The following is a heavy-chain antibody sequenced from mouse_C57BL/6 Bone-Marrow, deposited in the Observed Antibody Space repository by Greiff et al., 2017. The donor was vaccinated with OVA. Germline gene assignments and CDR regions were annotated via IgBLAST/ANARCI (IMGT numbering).Heavy chain of an antibody. Sequence: QVQLQQPGAELVKPGASLKLSCKASGYPFTSYWWHWVNRRPGQGLEWMGMFIPISGSTNNNEKFKSKATLTVDKSSSTAYMQLSSLTSDDSAVYYCARHSSYDYWGQGTTLTVSS. CDR3: ARHSSYDY. CDR1: GYPFTSYW. V-gene: IGHV1-64*01. CDR2: FIPISGST. D-gene: IGHD1-1*01. J-gene: IGHJ2*01.